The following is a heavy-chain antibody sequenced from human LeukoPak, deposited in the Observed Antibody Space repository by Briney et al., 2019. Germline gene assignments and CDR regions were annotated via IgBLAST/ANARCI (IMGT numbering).Heavy chain of an antibody. Sequence: PGGSLRLSCAASGFTFSSYAMHWVRQAPGKGLEWVAVISYDGSNKYYADSVKGRFTISRDNSKNTLYLQMNSLRAEDTAVYYCGRGGGGSRMGYYFDYWGQGTLVTVSS. CDR1: GFTFSSYA. D-gene: IGHD3-16*01. J-gene: IGHJ4*02. CDR2: ISYDGSNK. V-gene: IGHV3-30-3*01. CDR3: GRGGGGSRMGYYFDY.